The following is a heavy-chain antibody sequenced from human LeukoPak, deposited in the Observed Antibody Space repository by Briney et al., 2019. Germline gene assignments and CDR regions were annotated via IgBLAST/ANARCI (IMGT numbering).Heavy chain of an antibody. V-gene: IGHV3-48*01. CDR1: GFTFSSYS. J-gene: IGHJ4*02. CDR2: TTSSGGTI. Sequence: PGGSLRLSCAAFGFTFSSYSMNWVRQAPGKGLEWLSYTTSSGGTIYYADSVKGRFTISRDNAKNSLYLQMNSLRGEDTAVYYCARVRAGYYCDNWGQGTLVTVSS. CDR3: ARVRAGYYCDN.